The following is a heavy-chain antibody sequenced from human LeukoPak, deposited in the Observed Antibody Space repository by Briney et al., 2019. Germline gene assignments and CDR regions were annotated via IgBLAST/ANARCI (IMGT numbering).Heavy chain of an antibody. CDR3: ARDRYCSSTSCYRRSYNWFDP. V-gene: IGHV1-18*01. J-gene: IGHJ5*02. Sequence: ASVKVSCKASGGTFSSYAISWVRQAPGQGLEWMGWISAYNGNTNYAQKLQGRVTMTTDTSTSTAYMELRSLRSDDTAVYYCARDRYCSSTSCYRRSYNWFDPWGQGTLVTVSS. CDR1: GGTFSSYA. CDR2: ISAYNGNT. D-gene: IGHD2-2*02.